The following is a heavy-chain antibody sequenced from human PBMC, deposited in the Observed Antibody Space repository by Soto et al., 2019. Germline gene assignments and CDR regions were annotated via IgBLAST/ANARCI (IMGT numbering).Heavy chain of an antibody. CDR1: GGSISSSSYY. CDR2: IYYSGST. D-gene: IGHD2-8*01. J-gene: IGHJ4*02. CDR3: ARHLPDYCTNGVCYKSHLPYFDY. Sequence: SETLSLTCTVSGGSISSSSYYWGWIRQPPGKGLEWIGSIYYSGSTYYNPSLKSRVTISVDTSKNQFSLKLSSVTAADTAVYYCARHLPDYCTNGVCYKSHLPYFDYWGQGTLVTVSS. V-gene: IGHV4-39*01.